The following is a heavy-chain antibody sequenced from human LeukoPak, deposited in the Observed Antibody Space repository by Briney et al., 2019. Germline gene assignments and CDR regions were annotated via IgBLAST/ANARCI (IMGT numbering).Heavy chain of an antibody. D-gene: IGHD6-6*01. CDR1: GGSISSYY. V-gene: IGHV4-4*07. Sequence: SETLSLTCTVSGGSISSYYWIWIRQPAGKGLEWIGRIYTSGSTNYNPSLKSRVTMSVDTSKNQFSLKLSSVTAADTAVYYCARDYKYSSSSATLDPWGQGTLVTVSS. CDR3: ARDYKYSSSSATLDP. CDR2: IYTSGST. J-gene: IGHJ5*02.